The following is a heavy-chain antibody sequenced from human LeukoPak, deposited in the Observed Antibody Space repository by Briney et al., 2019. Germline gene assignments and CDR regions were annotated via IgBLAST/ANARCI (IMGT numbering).Heavy chain of an antibody. CDR2: FDPDSGKT. Sequence: ASMKVSCKVTGYSLSEISLHWVRQTPGKGLQWMGGFDPDSGKTLYAQNFQGRVTMTEDTSTETAYMEMTSLTFQDTGVHYCLTRWDPFDNWGQGTLVFVSA. CDR1: GYSLSEIS. V-gene: IGHV1-24*01. J-gene: IGHJ4*02. D-gene: IGHD1-26*01. CDR3: LTRWDPFDN.